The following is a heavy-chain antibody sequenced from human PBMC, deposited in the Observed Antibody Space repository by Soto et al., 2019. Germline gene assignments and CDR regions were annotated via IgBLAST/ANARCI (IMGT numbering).Heavy chain of an antibody. CDR2: IYYSGST. J-gene: IGHJ4*02. CDR1: GGSISSYY. D-gene: IGHD2-15*01. CDR3: AGTRGYCSGGSCPTVVDY. V-gene: IGHV4-59*01. Sequence: SETLSLTCTVSGGSISSYYWSWIRQPPGKGLEWIGYIYYSGSTNYNPSPKSRVTISVDTSKNQFSLKLSSVTAADTAVYYCAGTRGYCSGGSCPTVVDYWGQGTLVTVSS.